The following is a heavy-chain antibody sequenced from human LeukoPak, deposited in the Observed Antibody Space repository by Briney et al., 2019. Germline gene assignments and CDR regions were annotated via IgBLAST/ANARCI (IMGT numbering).Heavy chain of an antibody. CDR1: GGSFSGYY. CDR3: ARYHRGSYYFDY. D-gene: IGHD1-26*01. Sequence: PSETLSLTCAVYGGSFSGYYWSWIRQPPGKGLEWIGYIYYGGSTSYNPSLKSRVTISVDTSKNQLSLKLSSVTAADTAVYYCARYHRGSYYFDYWGQGTLVTVSS. V-gene: IGHV4-59*01. CDR2: IYYGGST. J-gene: IGHJ4*02.